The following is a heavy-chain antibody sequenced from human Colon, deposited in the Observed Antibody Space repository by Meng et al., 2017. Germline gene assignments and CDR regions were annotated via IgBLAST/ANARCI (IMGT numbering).Heavy chain of an antibody. CDR3: ARGYSGSYHTPIDN. J-gene: IGHJ4*02. D-gene: IGHD1-26*01. CDR2: IYPADSDT. V-gene: IGHV5-51*01. Sequence: GGSLRLSCKASGYSFTNYWIGWVRQMPGRGLEWMGLIYPADSDTRYSPSFQGQVTISADKSISTAYLQWSSLKASDTAIYYCARGYSGSYHTPIDNWGQGTLVTVSS. CDR1: GYSFTNYW.